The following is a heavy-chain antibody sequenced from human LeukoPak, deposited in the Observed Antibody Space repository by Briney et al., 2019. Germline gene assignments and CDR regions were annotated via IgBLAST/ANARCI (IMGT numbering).Heavy chain of an antibody. CDR1: GGSISGGDYY. D-gene: IGHD7-27*01. CDR2: IYNSGST. Sequence: SDTLSLTCTVSGGSISGGDYYWSWIRQPPGKGLEWIGFIYNSGSTYYNPSLKSRVTISVATSKNQFSLKLSSVTAADTAVYYCARAGDEDYWGQGTLVTVSS. V-gene: IGHV4-30-4*02. CDR3: ARAGDEDY. J-gene: IGHJ4*02.